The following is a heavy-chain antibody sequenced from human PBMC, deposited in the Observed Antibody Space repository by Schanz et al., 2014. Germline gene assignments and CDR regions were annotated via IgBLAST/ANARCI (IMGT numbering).Heavy chain of an antibody. Sequence: VQLLESGGDLVKPGGSLRLSCATSGFTFSRFGMHWVRQAPGKGPEWVALVWSDGNTKYYVDSVKGRFTISRDNSMNTLHLQMDGLRVEDTAVYYCAYYDVLTGFDYWGQGTQVTVSS. J-gene: IGHJ4*02. V-gene: IGHV3-33*01. D-gene: IGHD3-9*01. CDR1: GFTFSRFG. CDR2: VWSDGNTK. CDR3: AYYDVLTGFDY.